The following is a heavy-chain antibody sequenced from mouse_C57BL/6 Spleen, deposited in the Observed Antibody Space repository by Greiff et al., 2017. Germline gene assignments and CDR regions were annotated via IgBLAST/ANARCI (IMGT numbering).Heavy chain of an antibody. CDR1: GYTFTDYE. CDR2: IDPATGGT. Sequence: QVQLQQSGAELVRPGASVTLSCKASGYTFTDYEMHWVKQTPVHGLAWIGAIDPATGGTASNQTFKGKAILTADKSSSTAYMELRSLTSEDSAVYYCTIDCYYGWFAYWGQGTLVTVSA. CDR3: TIDCYYGWFAY. J-gene: IGHJ3*01. V-gene: IGHV1-15*01. D-gene: IGHD2-3*01.